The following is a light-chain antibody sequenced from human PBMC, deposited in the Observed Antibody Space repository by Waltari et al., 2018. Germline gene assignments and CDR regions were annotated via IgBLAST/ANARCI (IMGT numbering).Light chain of an antibody. J-gene: IGKJ2*01. CDR3: QQYGSPPYT. CDR1: QSVGSSY. CDR2: ASS. Sequence: EIVLTQSPGTLSLSPGERATLSCRASQSVGSSYLAWFHQKTGQAPRLLIYASSSRATAIPDRFSGSGSGTDFTLTIHRLEPEDFAVYYCQQYGSPPYTFGQGTKLEIK. V-gene: IGKV3-20*01.